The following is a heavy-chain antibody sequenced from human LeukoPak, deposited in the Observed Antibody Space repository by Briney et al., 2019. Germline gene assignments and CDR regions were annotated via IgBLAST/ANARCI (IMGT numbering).Heavy chain of an antibody. J-gene: IGHJ4*02. CDR1: GGSISSYY. V-gene: IGHV4-59*01. D-gene: IGHD4-23*01. Sequence: SETLSLTCTVSGGSISSYYWSWIRQPPGKGLEWIGYIYYSGSTNYNPSLKSRVTISVDTSKNQFSLKLSSVTAADTVVYYCARVSKSYGGNSLIDYWGQGTLVTVSS. CDR2: IYYSGST. CDR3: ARVSKSYGGNSLIDY.